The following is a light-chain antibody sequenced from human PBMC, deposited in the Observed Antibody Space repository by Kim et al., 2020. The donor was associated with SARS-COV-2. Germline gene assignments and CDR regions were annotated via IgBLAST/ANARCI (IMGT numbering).Light chain of an antibody. CDR1: QTVINRY. CDR2: AVF. Sequence: VSPGERVPPSSTTSQTVINRYLGWFKQNPGQAPRLLIYAVFSRATGIPDRFSGGGSGTDFTLTISRLEPEDFAVYYCQYYESSLTFGGGTKVDIK. V-gene: IGKV3-20*01. J-gene: IGKJ4*01. CDR3: QYYESSLT.